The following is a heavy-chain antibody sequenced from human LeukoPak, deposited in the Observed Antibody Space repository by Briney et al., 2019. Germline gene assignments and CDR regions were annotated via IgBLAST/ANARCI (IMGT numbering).Heavy chain of an antibody. V-gene: IGHV3-11*04. J-gene: IGHJ4*02. CDR1: GFTFSDFY. CDR2: ISSSGSTT. Sequence: GGSLRLSCAASGFTFSDFYMSWIRQAPGKGLEWVSYISSSGSTTYYADSVKGRVTISRDNAKNSLYLQMNSLRAEDTAVYYCARGVMAAPQTFDYWGQGTLVTVSS. CDR3: ARGVMAAPQTFDY. D-gene: IGHD2-15*01.